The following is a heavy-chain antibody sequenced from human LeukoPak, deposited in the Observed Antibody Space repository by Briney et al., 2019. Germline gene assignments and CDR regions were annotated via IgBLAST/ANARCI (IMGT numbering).Heavy chain of an antibody. CDR2: ISWNGGTT. V-gene: IGHV3-20*04. CDR1: GFTFDDYA. CDR3: ARVGSASYLSDFDY. D-gene: IGHD1-26*01. Sequence: GGSLRLSCAASGFTFDDYAMSWVRQAPGKGLEWVSGISWNGGTTGYADSVKGRFTISRDSAKNSLYLQMNSLRGEDTALYYCARVGSASYLSDFDYWGQGTLVTVSS. J-gene: IGHJ4*02.